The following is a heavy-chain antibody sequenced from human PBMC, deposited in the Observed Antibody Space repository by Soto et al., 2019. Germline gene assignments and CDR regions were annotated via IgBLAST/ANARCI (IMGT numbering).Heavy chain of an antibody. CDR2: IIPIFGTA. J-gene: IGHJ6*02. D-gene: IGHD3-22*01. CDR3: ARDGSGSRSRASPMDV. Sequence: QVQPVQSGAEVKKPGSSVKVSCKASGDTFSSYAISWVRQAPGQGLEWMGGIIPIFGTANYAQKFQGRVTITADESTSTAYMELSSLRSEDTAVYYCARDGSGSRSRASPMDVWGQGTTVTVSS. V-gene: IGHV1-69*01. CDR1: GDTFSSYA.